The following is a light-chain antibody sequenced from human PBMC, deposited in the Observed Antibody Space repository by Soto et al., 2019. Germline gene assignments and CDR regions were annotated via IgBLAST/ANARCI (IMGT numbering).Light chain of an antibody. CDR1: SSNIGSNS. J-gene: IGLJ1*01. Sequence: QSLLTQPPSASGTPGQRVTISCSGSSSNIGSNSVNWYQQVPGTAPKLLIYSNSQRPSGVPDRFSGSKSGTSASLAISGLQSEDEADYYCAAWDDSLNGPVFGTGTKVTVL. CDR3: AAWDDSLNGPV. CDR2: SNS. V-gene: IGLV1-44*01.